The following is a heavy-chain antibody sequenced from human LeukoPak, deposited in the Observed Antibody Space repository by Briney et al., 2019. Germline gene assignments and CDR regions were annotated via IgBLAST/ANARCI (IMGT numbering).Heavy chain of an antibody. CDR3: ARRRWGYGSGSYDY. J-gene: IGHJ4*02. V-gene: IGHV4-39*07. CDR2: INHSGST. D-gene: IGHD3-10*01. CDR1: GDFLSSSRYY. Sequence: SETLSLTCIVSGDFLSSSRYYWSWIRQPPGTGLEWIGEINHSGSTTNYNPSLKNRVTISVDTSKKQFSLKLSSVTAADTAVYYCARRRWGYGSGSYDYWGQGTLVTVSS.